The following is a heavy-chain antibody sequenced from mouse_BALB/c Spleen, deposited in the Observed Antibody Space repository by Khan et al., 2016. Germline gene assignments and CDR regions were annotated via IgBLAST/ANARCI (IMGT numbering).Heavy chain of an antibody. V-gene: IGHV10S3*01. CDR1: GFTFNTNA. Sequence: EVQLVESGGGLVQPKGSLKLSCAASGFTFNTNAMNWVRQAPGQGLEWVARIRSKSNNYATYYAVSVKDRFTISRDDSQSLLYQQMNNLRPGDTAMYYCVRDGGSLFDCWGQGTTLTVSS. CDR3: VRDGGSLFDC. CDR2: IRSKSNNYAT. J-gene: IGHJ2*01.